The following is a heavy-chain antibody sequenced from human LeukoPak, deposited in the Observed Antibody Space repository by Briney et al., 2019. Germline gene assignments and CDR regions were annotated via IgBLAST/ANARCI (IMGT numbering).Heavy chain of an antibody. D-gene: IGHD3-10*01. CDR3: ARGHSSMVRGVMYYYYGMDV. V-gene: IGHV4-34*01. CDR1: GGSFSGYY. Sequence: SETLSLTCAVYGGSFSGYYWSWIRQPPGKGLEWIGEINHSGSTNYNPSLKSRVTISVDTSKNQFSLKLSSVTAADTAVYYCARGHSSMVRGVMYYYYGMDVWGQGTTVTVSS. CDR2: INHSGST. J-gene: IGHJ6*02.